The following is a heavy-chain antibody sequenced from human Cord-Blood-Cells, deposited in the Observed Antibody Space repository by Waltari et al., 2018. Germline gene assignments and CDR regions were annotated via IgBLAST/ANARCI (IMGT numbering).Heavy chain of an antibody. CDR3: ARREAFDI. J-gene: IGHJ3*02. CDR1: GGSISSSSYY. V-gene: IGHV4-39*01. Sequence: QLQLQESGPGLVKPSETLSLTCTVSGGSISSSSYYWGWSRQPPGKGLEWIGSIYYSVSTYYNPSLKSRVTISVDTSKNQFSLKLSSVTAADTAVYYCARREAFDIWGQGTMVTVSS. CDR2: IYYSVST.